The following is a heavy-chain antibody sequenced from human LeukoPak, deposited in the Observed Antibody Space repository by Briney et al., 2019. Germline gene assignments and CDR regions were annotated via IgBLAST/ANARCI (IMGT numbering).Heavy chain of an antibody. V-gene: IGHV3-9*01. CDR1: GFTFDDYA. Sequence: YPGGSLRLSCAASGFTFDDYAMHWVRQAPGKGLEWVSGISWNSGSIGYADSVKGRFTISRDNAKNSLYLQMNSLRAEDTAVYYCARDNEYYYYGMDVWGQGTTVTVSS. CDR3: ARDNEYYYYGMDV. J-gene: IGHJ6*02. CDR2: ISWNSGSI.